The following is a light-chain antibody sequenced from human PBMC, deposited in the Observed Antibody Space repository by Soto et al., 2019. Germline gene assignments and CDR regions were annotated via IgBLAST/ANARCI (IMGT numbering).Light chain of an antibody. J-gene: IGKJ4*01. V-gene: IGKV1-17*01. CDR1: QGIRND. CDR3: LQHNTYPLT. Sequence: DIQMTQSPSSLSASVGDRVTITCRAGQGIRNDLGWFRQKPGKVPERLIYAASSLQSGVPSRFSGSGSGTEFTLTINSLQPEDFATYYCLQHNTYPLTFGGGTKV. CDR2: AAS.